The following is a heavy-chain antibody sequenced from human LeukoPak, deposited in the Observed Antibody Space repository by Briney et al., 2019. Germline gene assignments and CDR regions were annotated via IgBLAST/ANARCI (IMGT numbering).Heavy chain of an antibody. V-gene: IGHV4-34*01. CDR1: GWSFSDYY. J-gene: IGHJ4*02. CDR3: ARAFRVGYSPEEYFFDY. CDR2: INHRGDT. Sequence: SETLSLTCAVSGWSFSDYYWNWLRQPAGKGLEWTGEINHRGDTKYNPSLKGRVTISGDTSKNQISLNLTSVTAADTAVYYCARAFRVGYSPEEYFFDYWGQGTLVTVSS. D-gene: IGHD2-21*01.